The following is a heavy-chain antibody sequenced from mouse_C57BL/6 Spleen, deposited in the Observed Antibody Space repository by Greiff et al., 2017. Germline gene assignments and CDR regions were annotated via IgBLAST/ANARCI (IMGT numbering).Heavy chain of an antibody. CDR1: GYAFSSSW. J-gene: IGHJ4*01. V-gene: IGHV1-82*01. CDR3: ARGEIYYGNYFYYAMDY. Sequence: VQLQQSGPELVKPGASVKISCKASGYAFSSSWMNWVKQRPGKGLEWIGRIYPGDGDTNYNGKFKGKATLTADKSSSTAYMQLSSLTSEDSAVYFCARGEIYYGNYFYYAMDYWGQGTSVTVSS. D-gene: IGHD2-1*01. CDR2: IYPGDGDT.